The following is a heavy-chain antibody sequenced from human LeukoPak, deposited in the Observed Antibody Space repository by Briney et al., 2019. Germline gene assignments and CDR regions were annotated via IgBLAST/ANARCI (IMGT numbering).Heavy chain of an antibody. D-gene: IGHD3-22*01. Sequence: PGGSLRLSCAASGFTFSNAWMSWVRQAPGKGLEWVSYITSSSSYTNYADSVKGRFTISRDNAKNSLYLQMNSLRAEDAAVYYCARARRGYDSSGYYHYLDYWGQGTLVTVSS. J-gene: IGHJ4*02. CDR3: ARARRGYDSSGYYHYLDY. V-gene: IGHV3-11*05. CDR1: GFTFSNAW. CDR2: ITSSSSYT.